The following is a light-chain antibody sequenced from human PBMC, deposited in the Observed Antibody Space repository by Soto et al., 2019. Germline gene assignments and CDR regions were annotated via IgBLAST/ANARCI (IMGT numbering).Light chain of an antibody. Sequence: QSVLNQPASVSGSPGQAITISCTGNSRDVGGYNYVSWYQQHPGKAPKFMIYDVSNRPSGVSNRFSGSKSGNTASLTISGLQAEDEADYYCCSYTTSNTRQIVFGTGTKVTV. CDR3: CSYTTSNTRQIV. CDR2: DVS. CDR1: SRDVGGYNY. J-gene: IGLJ1*01. V-gene: IGLV2-14*01.